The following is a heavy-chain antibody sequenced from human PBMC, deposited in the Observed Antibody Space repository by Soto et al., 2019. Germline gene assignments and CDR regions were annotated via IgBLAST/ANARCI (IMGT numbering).Heavy chain of an antibody. CDR3: ASNWFGEPHKFDY. CDR2: IHHDGST. V-gene: IGHV4-4*02. Sequence: QVQLQESGPGLVKPSGTLSRTCAVSGGSISRTTWWRWVRQHPGKGLEWIGEIHHDGSTNYNPSLTRRVTISVDKTTSQFSLKVNSVTAADTAVYYCASNWFGEPHKFDYWGQGALVTVSS. J-gene: IGHJ4*02. D-gene: IGHD3-10*01. CDR1: GGSISRTTW.